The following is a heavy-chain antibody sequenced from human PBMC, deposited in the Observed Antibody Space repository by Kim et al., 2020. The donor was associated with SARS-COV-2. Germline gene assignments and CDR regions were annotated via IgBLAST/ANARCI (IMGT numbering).Heavy chain of an antibody. Sequence: GGSLRLSCAASGFTFDDYAMHWVRQAPGKGLEWVSGISWNSGSIGYADSVKGRFTISRDNAKNSLYLQMNSLRAEDTALYYCAKDIGIVGASKYYYYYGIDVWGQGTTVTVSS. CDR1: GFTFDDYA. V-gene: IGHV3-9*01. J-gene: IGHJ6*02. D-gene: IGHD1-26*01. CDR2: ISWNSGSI. CDR3: AKDIGIVGASKYYYYYGIDV.